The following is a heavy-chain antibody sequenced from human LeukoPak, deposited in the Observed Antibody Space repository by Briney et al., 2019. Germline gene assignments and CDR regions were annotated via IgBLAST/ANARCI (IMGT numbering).Heavy chain of an antibody. V-gene: IGHV4-4*07. D-gene: IGHD3-10*01. J-gene: IGHJ4*02. Sequence: PSETLSLTCTVSGGSTSGYYWSWIRQPAGKGLEWIGRIHASGSTNYNPSLESRVTMSVDTSKNQFSLKLSSVTAADTAVYYCARGKGYYYGSGSYPFDYWGQGTLVTVSS. CDR2: IHASGST. CDR1: GGSTSGYY. CDR3: ARGKGYYYGSGSYPFDY.